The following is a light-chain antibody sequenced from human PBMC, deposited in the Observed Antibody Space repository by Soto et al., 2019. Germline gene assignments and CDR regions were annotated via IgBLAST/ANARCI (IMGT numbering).Light chain of an antibody. V-gene: IGLV2-14*01. CDR2: DVT. Sequence: QSVLTQPASVSGSPGQSITISCTGTSSDVGGYNFVSWYQQHPVKAPKLMIYDVTNRPSGVSNRFSGSKSGNTASLTISGLQAEDEVDYYCSSYTSSKTYVFGTGTKVTV. J-gene: IGLJ1*01. CDR1: SSDVGGYNF. CDR3: SSYTSSKTYV.